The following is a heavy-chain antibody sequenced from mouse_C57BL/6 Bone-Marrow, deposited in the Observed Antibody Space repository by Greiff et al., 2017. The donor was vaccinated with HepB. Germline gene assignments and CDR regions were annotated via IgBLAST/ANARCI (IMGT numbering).Heavy chain of an antibody. CDR2: IDPSDSYT. D-gene: IGHD4-1*01. CDR3: ASWGNAMDY. V-gene: IGHV1-69*01. Sequence: QVQLQQPGAELVMPGASVKLSCKASGYTFTSYWMHWVKQSPGQGLEWIGEIDPSDSYTNYNQKFKGKSTLTVDKSSSTAYMQLSSLTSEDSAVYYCASWGNAMDYWGQGTSVTVSS. CDR1: GYTFTSYW. J-gene: IGHJ4*01.